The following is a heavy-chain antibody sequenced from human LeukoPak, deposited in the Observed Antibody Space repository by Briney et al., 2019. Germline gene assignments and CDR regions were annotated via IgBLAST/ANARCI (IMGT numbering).Heavy chain of an antibody. D-gene: IGHD3-22*01. V-gene: IGHV4-61*08. Sequence: PSETLSLTCTVSGDSVTNDDVFWGWTRQPPGKGLEWIGYIDYSGSPNYNPSLKSRLAISVDTSKNQFSLKLSSVSAADTAVYYCARFNYFDSSDYFSYYYGMDVWGQGTTVTVSS. CDR1: GDSVTNDDVF. CDR3: ARFNYFDSSDYFSYYYGMDV. J-gene: IGHJ6*02. CDR2: IDYSGSP.